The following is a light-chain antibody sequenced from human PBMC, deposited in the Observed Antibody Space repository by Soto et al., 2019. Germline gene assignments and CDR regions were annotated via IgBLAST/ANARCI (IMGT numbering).Light chain of an antibody. CDR2: KAS. CDR1: QTISIW. V-gene: IGKV1-5*03. J-gene: IGKJ2*01. Sequence: DIQMTQSPSTLSASVGDRVTITCRASQTISIWLAWYQQRPGKAPNLLIYKASSLESGVSSRFSGSGSGTEFTLTISSLQPDDFATYYCQHYNTYPYTFGQGTKLEIK. CDR3: QHYNTYPYT.